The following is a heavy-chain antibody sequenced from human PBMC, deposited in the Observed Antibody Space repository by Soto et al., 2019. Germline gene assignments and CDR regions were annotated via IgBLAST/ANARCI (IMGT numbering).Heavy chain of an antibody. CDR1: GGTFSSYA. CDR3: ATERERAYCGGDCYDAFDI. D-gene: IGHD2-21*02. V-gene: IGHV1-69*10. CDR2: IIPIFGIA. Sequence: ASVKVSCKASGGTFSSYAISWVRQAPGQGLEWMGGIIPIFGIANYAQKFQGRVTITADKSTSTAYMELSSLRSEDTAVYYCATERERAYCGGDCYDAFDIWGQGTMVTVSS. J-gene: IGHJ3*02.